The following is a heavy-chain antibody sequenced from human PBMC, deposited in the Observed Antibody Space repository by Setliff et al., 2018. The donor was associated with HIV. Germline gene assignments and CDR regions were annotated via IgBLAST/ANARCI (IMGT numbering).Heavy chain of an antibody. CDR1: GGPLSGHY. Sequence: SETLSLTCAVYGGPLSGHYWSWIRQPPGKGLQWIGFIYNSEMINYNPSLKSRVSMSLDTSKNQFSLKLTSVTAADTAVYYCARGGTSSNWFDPWGQGTLVTVSS. V-gene: IGHV4-59*11. J-gene: IGHJ5*02. D-gene: IGHD1-26*01. CDR3: ARGGTSSNWFDP. CDR2: IYNSEMI.